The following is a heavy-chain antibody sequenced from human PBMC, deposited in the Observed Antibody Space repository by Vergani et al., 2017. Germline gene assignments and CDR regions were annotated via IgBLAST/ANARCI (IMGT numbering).Heavy chain of an antibody. Sequence: EVQLVESGGGLVKPGGSLRLSCAASGFTFSIYRMTWVRQAPGTGLEWVSSISSSSSYIYYADSVKGRFTISRDNAKNSLYLQMNSLRAEDTAVYYCARDCVGYSYGYGGYYYGMDVWGQGTTVTVSS. J-gene: IGHJ6*02. CDR1: GFTFSIYR. CDR2: ISSSSSYI. CDR3: ARDCVGYSYGYGGYYYGMDV. D-gene: IGHD5-18*01. V-gene: IGHV3-21*01.